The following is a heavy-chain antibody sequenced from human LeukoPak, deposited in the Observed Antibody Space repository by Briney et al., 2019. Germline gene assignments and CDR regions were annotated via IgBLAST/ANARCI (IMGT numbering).Heavy chain of an antibody. D-gene: IGHD2-2*01. Sequence: GASVTVSCKASGYTFTGYYMHWVRQAPGQGLEWMGWINPNSGGTNYAQKFQGRVTMTRDTSISTAYMELSRLRSDDTAVYYCARVESCSSTSCYFHWFDPWGQGTLVTVSS. V-gene: IGHV1-2*02. J-gene: IGHJ5*02. CDR2: INPNSGGT. CDR3: ARVESCSSTSCYFHWFDP. CDR1: GYTFTGYY.